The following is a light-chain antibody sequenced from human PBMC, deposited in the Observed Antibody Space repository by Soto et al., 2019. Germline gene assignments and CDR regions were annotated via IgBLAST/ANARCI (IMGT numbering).Light chain of an antibody. CDR2: DVS. Sequence: QSALTQPASVSGSPGQSITISCTGTSSDVGLYNYVSWYQQHPGKAPKLLIYDVSDRPSGVSNRFSGSKSGSTASLTISGLQAEDEGDYYCSSYTSTSPVKFGGGTKLTVL. J-gene: IGLJ2*01. CDR3: SSYTSTSPVK. V-gene: IGLV2-14*03. CDR1: SSDVGLYNY.